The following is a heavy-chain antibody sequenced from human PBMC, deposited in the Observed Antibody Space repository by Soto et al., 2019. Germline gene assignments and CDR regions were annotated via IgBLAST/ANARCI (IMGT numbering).Heavy chain of an antibody. CDR3: ARRYGVAFDI. J-gene: IGHJ3*02. CDR1: GGSISSSSCH. CDR2: IKYSGTT. Sequence: SETLSLTCTVSGGSISSSSCHWGWIRQPPGKGLEWIASIKYSGTTFYNPSLKSRVTLSVDTSKNQFSLKLSSVTAADTAVYYCARRYGVAFDIWGQGTMVTVSS. D-gene: IGHD3-10*01. V-gene: IGHV4-39*07.